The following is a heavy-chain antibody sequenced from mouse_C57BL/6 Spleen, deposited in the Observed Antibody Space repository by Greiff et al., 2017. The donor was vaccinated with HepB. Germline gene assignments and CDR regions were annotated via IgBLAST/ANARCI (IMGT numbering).Heavy chain of an antibody. CDR2: IDPSDSET. D-gene: IGHD1-1*01. V-gene: IGHV1-52*01. CDR1: GYTFTSYW. Sequence: QVQLQQPGAELVRPGSSVKLSCKASGYTFTSYWMHWVKQRPIQGLEWIGNIDPSDSETHYNQKFKDKATLTVDKSSSTAYMQLSSLTSEDSAVYYCAANYGSSYVGYWGQGTTLTVSS. CDR3: AANYGSSYVGY. J-gene: IGHJ2*01.